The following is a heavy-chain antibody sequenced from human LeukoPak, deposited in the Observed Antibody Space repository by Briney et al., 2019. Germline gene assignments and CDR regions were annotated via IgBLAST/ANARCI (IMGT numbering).Heavy chain of an antibody. J-gene: IGHJ4*02. D-gene: IGHD3-22*01. CDR3: ARDLPQIEG. CDR1: GFTFDDYD. CDR2: INWNGGDT. Sequence: GGSLRLSCAASGFTFDDYDMSWVRHAPRKGLEWVSGINWNGGDTAYADSVKGRFTISRDNAKNSLYLQMNSLRAEDTALYYCARDLPQIEGWGQGTLVTVSS. V-gene: IGHV3-20*04.